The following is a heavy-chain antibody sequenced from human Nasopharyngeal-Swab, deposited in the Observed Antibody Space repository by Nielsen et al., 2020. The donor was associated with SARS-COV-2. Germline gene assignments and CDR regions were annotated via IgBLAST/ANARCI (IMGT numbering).Heavy chain of an antibody. CDR3: ARGGDTEIDY. D-gene: IGHD1-26*01. CDR2: ISSSGSPI. J-gene: IGHJ4*02. V-gene: IGHV3-48*03. Sequence: WIRQPPGKGLEWVSYISSSGSPIYYADSVKGRFTISRDNAKNSLYLQMNSLRAEDTAVYYCARGGDTEIDYWGQGTLVTVSS.